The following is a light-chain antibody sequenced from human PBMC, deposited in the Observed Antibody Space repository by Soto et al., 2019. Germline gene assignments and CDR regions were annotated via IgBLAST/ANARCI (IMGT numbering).Light chain of an antibody. J-gene: IGLJ3*02. CDR1: SSNIGAGFD. CDR3: QSYDSSLSGSMV. V-gene: IGLV1-40*01. Sequence: QLVLTQPPSVSGAPGQRVTISCTGSSSNIGAGFDVHWYQQLPGKAPQLLIYAHTYRPSGVPDRFSGSNSGTSASLAITGLQTEDEADYYCQSYDSSLSGSMVFGGGTKVTVL. CDR2: AHT.